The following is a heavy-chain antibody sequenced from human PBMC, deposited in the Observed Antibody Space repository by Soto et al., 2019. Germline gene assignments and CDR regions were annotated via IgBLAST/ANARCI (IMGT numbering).Heavy chain of an antibody. J-gene: IGHJ5*02. CDR2: INDSGST. Sequence: SETLSLTCAVYGGAFRGYYWSWIRQPPGKGLEWLGEINDSGSTNYNPSLKSRITISLDTSKKEISLRLSSVTAADTAVYYWARERGRYCSGESCYPFGPWGQGALVTVSS. CDR3: ARERGRYCSGESCYPFGP. D-gene: IGHD2-15*01. CDR1: GGAFRGYY. V-gene: IGHV4-34*01.